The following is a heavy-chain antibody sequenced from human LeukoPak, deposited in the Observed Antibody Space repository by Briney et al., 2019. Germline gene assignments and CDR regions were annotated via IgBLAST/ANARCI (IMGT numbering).Heavy chain of an antibody. CDR2: INPNSGGT. CDR3: AREIPRGPTYFDY. D-gene: IGHD3-10*01. V-gene: IGHV1-2*02. J-gene: IGHJ4*02. CDR1: GYTFTGYY. Sequence: GASVKVSCKASGYTFTGYYMHWVRQAPRQGLEWMGWINPNSGGTNYAQKFQGRVTMTRDTSISTAYMELSRLRSDDTAVYYCAREIPRGPTYFDYWGQGTLVTVSS.